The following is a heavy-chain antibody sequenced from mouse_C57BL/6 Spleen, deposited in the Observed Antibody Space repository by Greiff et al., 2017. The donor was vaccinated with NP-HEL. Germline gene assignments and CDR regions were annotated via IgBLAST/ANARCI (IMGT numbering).Heavy chain of an antibody. Sequence: EVKLVESGPGLVKPSQSLSLTCSVTGYSITSGYYWNWIRQFPGNKLEWMGYISYDGSNNYNPSLKNRISITRDTSKNQFFLKLNSVTTEDTATYYCARVTYYSNWGFDYWGQGTTLTVSS. CDR1: GYSITSGYY. D-gene: IGHD2-5*01. V-gene: IGHV3-6*01. J-gene: IGHJ2*01. CDR2: ISYDGSN. CDR3: ARVTYYSNWGFDY.